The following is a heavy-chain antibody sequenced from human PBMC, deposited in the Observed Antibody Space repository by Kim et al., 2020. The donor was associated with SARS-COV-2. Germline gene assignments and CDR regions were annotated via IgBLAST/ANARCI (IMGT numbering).Heavy chain of an antibody. V-gene: IGHV1-24*01. D-gene: IGHD1-26*01. Sequence: ASVKVSCKVSGYTLTELSMHWVRQAPGKGLEWMGGFDPEDGETIYAQKFQGRVTMTEDTSTDTAYMELSSLRSEDTAVYYCATVVWDSGSYFRGWFDPWGQGTLVTVSS. CDR2: FDPEDGET. J-gene: IGHJ5*02. CDR3: ATVVWDSGSYFRGWFDP. CDR1: GYTLTELS.